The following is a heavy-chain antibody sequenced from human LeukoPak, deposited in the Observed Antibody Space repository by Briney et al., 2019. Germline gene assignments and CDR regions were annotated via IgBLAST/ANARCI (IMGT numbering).Heavy chain of an antibody. Sequence: GGSLRLSCAASGFTFSTFWMTWVRQAPGKEPEWVANIKQDGSEKYYVDSVKGRFTISRDNAQNSLYLQMNSLRAEDTAVYYCARGGWNRDYWGQGTLVTV. D-gene: IGHD1-1*01. V-gene: IGHV3-7*01. CDR2: IKQDGSEK. CDR1: GFTFSTFW. CDR3: ARGGWNRDY. J-gene: IGHJ4*02.